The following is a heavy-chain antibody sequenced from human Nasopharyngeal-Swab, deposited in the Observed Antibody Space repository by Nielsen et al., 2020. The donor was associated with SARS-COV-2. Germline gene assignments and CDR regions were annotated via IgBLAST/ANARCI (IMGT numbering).Heavy chain of an antibody. V-gene: IGHV3-23*01. Sequence: GGSLRLSCAASGFTFSSYAMSWVRQAPGKGLEWVSAISGSGGSTYYADSVKGRFTISRNNSKNTLYLQMNSPRAEDTAVYYCAGGEPAAAGIYWGQGTLVTVSS. CDR3: AGGEPAAAGIY. D-gene: IGHD6-13*01. CDR2: ISGSGGST. J-gene: IGHJ4*02. CDR1: GFTFSSYA.